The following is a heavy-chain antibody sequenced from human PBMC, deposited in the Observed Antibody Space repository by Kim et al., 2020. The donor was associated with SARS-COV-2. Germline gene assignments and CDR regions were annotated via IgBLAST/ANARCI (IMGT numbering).Heavy chain of an antibody. CDR3: ARNSYSSSWFPCDMDV. Sequence: SQTLSLTCAISGDSVSSNSAAWNWIRQSPSRGLEWLGRTYYRSKWYNDYAVSVKSRITINPDTSKNQFSLQLNSVTPEDTAVYYCARNSYSSSWFPCDMDVWGQGTTVTVPS. V-gene: IGHV6-1*01. CDR2: TYYRSKWYN. J-gene: IGHJ6*02. D-gene: IGHD6-13*01. CDR1: GDSVSSNSAA.